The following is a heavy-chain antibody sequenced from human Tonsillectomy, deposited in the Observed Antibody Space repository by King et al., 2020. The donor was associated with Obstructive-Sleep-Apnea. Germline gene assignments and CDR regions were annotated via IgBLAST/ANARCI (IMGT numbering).Heavy chain of an antibody. CDR2: TYYNGRT. Sequence: VQLQESGPGLVKPSETLSLTCTVSGDSVSSGDYYWSWIRQPPGKGPEWIGLTYYNGRTKYNPALKSRVTISVEMSKNQFSLNLSSVTAADTAVYYCARDYDIGWLAMDVWGQGTTVTVSS. J-gene: IGHJ6*02. CDR3: ARDYDIGWLAMDV. CDR1: GDSVSSGDYY. V-gene: IGHV4-61*08. D-gene: IGHD3-9*01.